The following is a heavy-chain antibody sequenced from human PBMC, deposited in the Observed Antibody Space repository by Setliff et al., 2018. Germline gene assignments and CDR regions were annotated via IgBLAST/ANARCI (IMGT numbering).Heavy chain of an antibody. V-gene: IGHV7-4-1*02. CDR2: INTNTGNP. Sequence: ASVKVSCKASGYTFIDYGMSWMRQAPGQGLEYMGWINTNTGNPSYAQGFTGRSVFSLDTSVSTAYLQISSLKAEDTAIYYCARATRFGTIKYRGDYYMDVWGKGTTVTVSS. D-gene: IGHD3-10*01. CDR3: ARATRFGTIKYRGDYYMDV. CDR1: GYTFIDYG. J-gene: IGHJ6*03.